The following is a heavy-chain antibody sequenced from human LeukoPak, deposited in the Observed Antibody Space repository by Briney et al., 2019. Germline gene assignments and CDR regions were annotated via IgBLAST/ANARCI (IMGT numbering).Heavy chain of an antibody. Sequence: GGSLRLSCAASGFTFSSYSMNWVRQAPGKGLKWVSSISSSSSYIYYADSVKGRFTISRDNAKNSLYLQMNSLRAEDTAVYYCAREAPYDFWSGLVLYYFDYWGQGTLVTVSS. CDR3: AREAPYDFWSGLVLYYFDY. CDR1: GFTFSSYS. D-gene: IGHD3-3*01. CDR2: ISSSSSYI. J-gene: IGHJ4*02. V-gene: IGHV3-21*01.